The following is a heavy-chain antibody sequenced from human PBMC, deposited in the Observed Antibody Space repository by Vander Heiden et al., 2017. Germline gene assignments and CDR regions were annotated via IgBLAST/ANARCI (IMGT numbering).Heavy chain of an antibody. V-gene: IGHV3-33*06. CDR1: GCARGGFG. Sequence: QVQLAESGGGVVQPGGSLRLSWQASGCARGGFGMHWVRQDPGKGLEWMAVIWFDGSKNYFAESVKGRFTISRDNSRNTVYLQMSSLRAEDTGVYYCAKEYSYSNGIPFFDSRGQGTPVIVSS. CDR2: IWFDGSKN. J-gene: IGHJ4*02. D-gene: IGHD4-4*01. CDR3: AKEYSYSNGIPFFDS.